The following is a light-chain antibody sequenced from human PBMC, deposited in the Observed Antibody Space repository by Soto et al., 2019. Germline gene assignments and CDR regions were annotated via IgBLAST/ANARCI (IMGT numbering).Light chain of an antibody. CDR3: QQYATSPLT. CDR1: QTVGRNY. CDR2: DAS. J-gene: IGKJ4*01. Sequence: EIVLTQSPGTLSVSPGERATLSCRASQTVGRNYLAWYQQKPGQAPRLLIYDASSRATVIPDKFSGSGSGTDFTLTISRVEPEDFAVYYCQQYATSPLTFGGGTKVEPK. V-gene: IGKV3-20*01.